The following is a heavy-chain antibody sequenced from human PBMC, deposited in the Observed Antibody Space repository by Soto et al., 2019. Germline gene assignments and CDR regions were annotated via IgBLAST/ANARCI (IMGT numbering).Heavy chain of an antibody. D-gene: IGHD1-1*01. CDR2: ISSSSYSI. CDR1: AFTFSSYS. Sequence: PGGSLRLSCAASAFTFSSYSMNWARQTPGKGLEWVSYISSSSYSIYYADSVKGRFTIYRDNAKNSLYLQMNSLRDEDTAVYYCARDPSTGTSSFDFWGQGTLVTVSS. CDR3: ARDPSTGTSSFDF. J-gene: IGHJ4*02. V-gene: IGHV3-48*02.